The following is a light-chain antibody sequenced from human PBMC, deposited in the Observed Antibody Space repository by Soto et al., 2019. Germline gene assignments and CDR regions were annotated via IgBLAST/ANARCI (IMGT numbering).Light chain of an antibody. CDR2: AAS. V-gene: IGKV1-39*01. CDR3: QQSYSTPT. J-gene: IGKJ2*01. CDR1: KSISSY. Sequence: DIQMTQSPFSLSASVGDRVTITCRTSKSISSYLNWYQQKPGKAPKLLIYAASSLQSGVPSRFSGSGSGTDFTLTISSLQPEDFATYYCQQSYSTPTFGQGTKLEIK.